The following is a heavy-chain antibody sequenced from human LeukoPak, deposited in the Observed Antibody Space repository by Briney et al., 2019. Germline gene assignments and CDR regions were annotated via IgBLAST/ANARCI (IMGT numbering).Heavy chain of an antibody. D-gene: IGHD3-22*01. CDR1: GYTFTSYY. CDR3: ASCVVTNWFDP. CDR2: ISAYNGNT. J-gene: IGHJ5*02. Sequence: GASVKVSCKASGYTFTSYYMHWVRQAPGQGLEWMGWISAYNGNTNYAQKLQGRVTMTTDTSTSTAYMELRSLRSDDTAVYYCASCVVTNWFDPWGQGTLVTVSS. V-gene: IGHV1-18*04.